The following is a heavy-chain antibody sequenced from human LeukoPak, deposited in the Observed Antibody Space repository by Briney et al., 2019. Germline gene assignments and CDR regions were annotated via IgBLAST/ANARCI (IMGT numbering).Heavy chain of an antibody. V-gene: IGHV3-7*01. CDR1: GFAFSNVW. CDR2: IRQDGSDK. Sequence: PGGSLRLSCAASGFAFSNVWMSWVRQAPGKGLEWVANIRQDGSDKYYVASVKGRFTISRDNAKNSLYLQMNSLTAEDTAVYYCATSHDSSGNNWGQGTLVTVSS. D-gene: IGHD3-22*01. CDR3: ATSHDSSGNN. J-gene: IGHJ4*02.